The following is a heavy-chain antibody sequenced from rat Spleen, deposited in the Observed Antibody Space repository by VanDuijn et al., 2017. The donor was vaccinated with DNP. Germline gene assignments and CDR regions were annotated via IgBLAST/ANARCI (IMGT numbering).Heavy chain of an antibody. J-gene: IGHJ2*01. Sequence: EVQLVESGGGLVQPGNSLKLSCAASGFTFSDYGMAWVRQVPSKGLEWVAYISYDGGITNYGDSVKGRFTISRDNAKSTLYLQMYSLRSEDTATYFCATYYGFNSYFFDYWGQGVMVTVSS. CDR2: ISYDGGIT. V-gene: IGHV5S23*01. D-gene: IGHD1-9*01. CDR1: GFTFSDYG. CDR3: ATYYGFNSYFFDY.